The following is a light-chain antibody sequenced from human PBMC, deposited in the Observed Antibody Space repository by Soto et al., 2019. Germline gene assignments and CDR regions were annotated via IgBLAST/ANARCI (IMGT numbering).Light chain of an antibody. CDR1: QSISTF. CDR2: VAS. J-gene: IGKJ2*01. CDR3: QQTSSVPRT. Sequence: DIQMTQSPSSLSASVGDRVTITSRASQSISTFLNWYQQRPGEAPKFLIYVASNLQTGVPSRFSGSGSETDFTLTISSLQPEDFATYFCQQTSSVPRTFGQGTKLEIK. V-gene: IGKV1-39*01.